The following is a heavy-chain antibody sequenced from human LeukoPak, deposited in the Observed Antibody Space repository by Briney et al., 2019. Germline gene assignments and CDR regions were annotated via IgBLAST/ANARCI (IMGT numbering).Heavy chain of an antibody. CDR1: GGSISTTSYF. CDR3: ARVYSSTHNWFDT. J-gene: IGHJ5*02. Sequence: SETLSLTCTVSGGSISTTSYFWAWIRQPPGEGLEWIGSIYYSGTTYFNSSLKSRVTISVERSKNHFSLKLSSVTVADTALYYCARVYSSTHNWFDTWGQGIQVTVSS. CDR2: IYYSGTT. V-gene: IGHV4-39*07. D-gene: IGHD6-19*01.